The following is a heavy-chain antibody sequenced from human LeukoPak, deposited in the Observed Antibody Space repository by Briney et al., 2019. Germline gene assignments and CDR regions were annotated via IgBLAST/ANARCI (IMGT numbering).Heavy chain of an antibody. V-gene: IGHV3-74*01. J-gene: IGHJ6*04. Sequence: PGGSLRLSCAASGLTFSSYWMHWVRQAPGKGLVWVSRINSDGSTTTYADSVKGRFTISRDNAMNTLYLQMNSLRAEDTAVYYCAELGITMIGGVWGKGTTVTISS. D-gene: IGHD3-10*02. CDR2: INSDGSTT. CDR3: AELGITMIGGV. CDR1: GLTFSSYW.